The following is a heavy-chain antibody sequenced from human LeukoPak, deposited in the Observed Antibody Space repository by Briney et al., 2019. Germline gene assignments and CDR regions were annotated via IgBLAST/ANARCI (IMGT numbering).Heavy chain of an antibody. CDR1: GGSISSGSYY. V-gene: IGHV4-61*02. CDR2: IYTSGST. J-gene: IGHJ4*02. Sequence: PSETLSLTCTVSGGSISSGSYYWSWIRQPAGKGLEWIGRIYTSGSTNYNPSLKSRVTISVDTSKNQFSLKLSSVTAAGTAVYYCASSSDTAMGDWGQGTLVTVSS. CDR3: ASSSDTAMGD. D-gene: IGHD5-18*01.